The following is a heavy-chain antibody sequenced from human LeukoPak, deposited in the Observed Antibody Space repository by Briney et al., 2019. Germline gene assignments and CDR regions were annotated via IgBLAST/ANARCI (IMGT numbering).Heavy chain of an antibody. CDR1: GFTFSTYG. CDR3: AKDLGSSGWYFDY. Sequence: GGSLRLSCAASGFTFSTYGMSWVRQAPGKGLEWVSAISGSGGGTYFADSVKGRFTISRDNSKKTLFLQMDSLRADDTAVYYCAKDLGSSGWYFDYWGQGTLVTVSS. CDR2: ISGSGGGT. J-gene: IGHJ4*02. D-gene: IGHD6-19*01. V-gene: IGHV3-23*01.